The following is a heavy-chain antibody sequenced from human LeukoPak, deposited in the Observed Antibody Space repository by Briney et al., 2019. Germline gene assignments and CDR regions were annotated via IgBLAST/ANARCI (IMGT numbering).Heavy chain of an antibody. V-gene: IGHV4-39*01. CDR3: ARGLRHYDSSGYYYY. CDR1: GDSISSSSYY. D-gene: IGHD3-22*01. CDR2: IYYSGST. Sequence: SETMSLTCTVSGDSISSSSYYWGWLRQPPGKGLEWIGSIYYSGSTYYNPSLKSRVTISVDTSKNQFSLKLSSVTAADTAVYYCARGLRHYDSSGYYYYWGQGTLVTVSS. J-gene: IGHJ4*02.